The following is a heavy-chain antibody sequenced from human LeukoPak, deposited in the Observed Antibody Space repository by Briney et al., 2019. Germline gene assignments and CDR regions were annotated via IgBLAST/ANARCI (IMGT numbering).Heavy chain of an antibody. D-gene: IGHD3-10*01. CDR2: ISSSSSYI. V-gene: IGHV3-21*01. Sequence: GGSLRLSCAASGFTFSSYSMNWVRQAPGKGLEWVSSISSSSSYIYYADSVKGRFTISRDNAKNSLYLQMNSLRAEDTAVYYCASSTLGDTRFDLWGQGTLVTVSS. CDR3: ASSTLGDTRFDL. J-gene: IGHJ5*02. CDR1: GFTFSSYS.